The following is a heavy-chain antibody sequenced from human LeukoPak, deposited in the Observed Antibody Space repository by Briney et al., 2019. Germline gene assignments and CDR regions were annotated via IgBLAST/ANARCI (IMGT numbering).Heavy chain of an antibody. Sequence: SQTLSLTCTVSGGSISSYYWSWIRQPPGKGLEWIGYIYYSGSTNYNPSLKSRVTISVDTSKNQLSLKLSSVTAADTAVYYCARANSPTYYDFWSGYLPDAFDIWGRGTMVTVSS. CDR1: GGSISSYY. CDR3: ARANSPTYYDFWSGYLPDAFDI. CDR2: IYYSGST. D-gene: IGHD3-3*01. V-gene: IGHV4-59*01. J-gene: IGHJ3*02.